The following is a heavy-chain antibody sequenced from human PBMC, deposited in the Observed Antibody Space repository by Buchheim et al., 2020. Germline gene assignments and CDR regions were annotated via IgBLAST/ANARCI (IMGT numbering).Heavy chain of an antibody. J-gene: IGHJ4*02. CDR3: AKDNALSATDY. CDR1: GFTFSNYG. CDR2: ISYDGSTT. D-gene: IGHD1-26*01. V-gene: IGHV3-30*18. Sequence: QVQLVESGGGVVQPGRSLRLSCAASGFTFSNYGMHWVRQAPGKGLEWVAVISYDGSTTYYTDSVKGRFTISRDNSKNTLSLQMDSMRAEDTAVYYCAKDNALSATDYWGQGTL.